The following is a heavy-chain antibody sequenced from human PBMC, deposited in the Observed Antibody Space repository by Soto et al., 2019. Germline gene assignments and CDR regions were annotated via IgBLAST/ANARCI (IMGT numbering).Heavy chain of an antibody. J-gene: IGHJ4*02. Sequence: PWETLSLTCGVSGYSISSGYYWGWIRQPPGKGLEWIASIFHSGSTYYNPSLKSRVTISVDTSKNQFSLKLSSVTAADTAVYYCARGLQYGGNSAYWGQGTLVTVSS. CDR1: GYSISSGYY. CDR2: IFHSGST. D-gene: IGHD2-21*02. V-gene: IGHV4-38-2*01. CDR3: ARGLQYGGNSAY.